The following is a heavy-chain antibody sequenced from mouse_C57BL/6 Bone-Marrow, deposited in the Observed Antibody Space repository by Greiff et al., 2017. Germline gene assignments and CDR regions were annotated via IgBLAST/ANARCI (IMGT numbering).Heavy chain of an antibody. Sequence: VHVKQSGAELVRPGASVKLSCTASGFNIKDDYMHWVKQRPEQGLEWIGWIDPENGDTEYASKFQGKATITADTSSNTAYLQRSSLTSEDTAVYYCTSLFITTVVATGGVYYYAMDYWGQGTSVTVSS. CDR3: TSLFITTVVATGGVYYYAMDY. CDR2: IDPENGDT. D-gene: IGHD1-1*01. J-gene: IGHJ4*01. V-gene: IGHV14-4*01. CDR1: GFNIKDDY.